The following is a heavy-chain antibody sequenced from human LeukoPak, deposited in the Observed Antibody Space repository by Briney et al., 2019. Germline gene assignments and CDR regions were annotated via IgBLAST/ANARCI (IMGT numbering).Heavy chain of an antibody. J-gene: IGHJ4*02. CDR2: VSYDGSNK. D-gene: IGHD3-10*01. CDR1: GFTFSSNG. V-gene: IGHV3-30*18. Sequence: PGGSLRLSCAASGFTFSSNGMHWVRQAPGKGLEWVAVVSYDGSNKYYADSVKGRFSISRDNSKNTLDLQMNSLRAEDTAVYYCAKAYGSGSYYKVDYWGQGILVTVSS. CDR3: AKAYGSGSYYKVDY.